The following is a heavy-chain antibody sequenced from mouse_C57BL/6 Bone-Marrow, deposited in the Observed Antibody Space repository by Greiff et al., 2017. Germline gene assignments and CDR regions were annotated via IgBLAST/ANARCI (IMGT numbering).Heavy chain of an antibody. Sequence: EVMLVESGGDLVKPGGSLKLSCAASGFTFSSYGMSWVRQTPDKRLEWVATISSGGSYTYYPDSVKGRFTISRDNAKNTLYLQMSSLKSEDTAMYYCARQGRYCFDYWGQGTTLTVSS. CDR3: ARQGRYCFDY. J-gene: IGHJ2*01. CDR1: GFTFSSYG. V-gene: IGHV5-6*02. CDR2: ISSGGSYT.